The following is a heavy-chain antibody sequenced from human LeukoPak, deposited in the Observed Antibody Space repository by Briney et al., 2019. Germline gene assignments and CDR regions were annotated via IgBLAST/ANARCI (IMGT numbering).Heavy chain of an antibody. CDR3: AELGITMIGGV. Sequence: GGSLRLSCAASGFTFNNYGMHWVRQAPGKGLEWVAFIRYNGNNQYYADSVKGRFTISRDNSKNTLYLQMNSLRAEDTAVYYCAELGITMIGGVWGKGTTVTISS. D-gene: IGHD3-10*02. CDR2: IRYNGNNQ. J-gene: IGHJ6*04. V-gene: IGHV3-30*02. CDR1: GFTFNNYG.